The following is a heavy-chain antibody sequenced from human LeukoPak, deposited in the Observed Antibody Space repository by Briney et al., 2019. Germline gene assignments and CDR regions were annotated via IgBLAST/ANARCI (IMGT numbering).Heavy chain of an antibody. CDR3: AREPASFFDY. J-gene: IGHJ4*02. V-gene: IGHV3-7*03. CDR1: GFTVSSNY. D-gene: IGHD2-2*01. Sequence: GGSLRLSCAASGFTVSSNYMSWVRQAPGKGLEWVANIKQDGSEKYYVDSVKGRFTISRDNAKNSLYLQMNSLRAEDTAVYYCAREPASFFDYWGQGTLVTVSS. CDR2: IKQDGSEK.